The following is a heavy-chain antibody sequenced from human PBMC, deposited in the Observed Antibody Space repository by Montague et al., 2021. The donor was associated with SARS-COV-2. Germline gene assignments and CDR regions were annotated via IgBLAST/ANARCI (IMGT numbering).Heavy chain of an antibody. J-gene: IGHJ4*02. CDR1: GGSISSSNW. CDR2: IYRSGST. V-gene: IGHV4-4*02. Sequence: SETLSLTCAVSGGSISSSNWWSWVRQPPGKGLEWIGEIYRSGSTNYNPSLKSRVTISVDKSKNQFSLRLSSVTAADTAVYYCARAWGAVEKNFDYWGQGTLVTVSS. CDR3: ARAWGAVEKNFDY. D-gene: IGHD5-24*01.